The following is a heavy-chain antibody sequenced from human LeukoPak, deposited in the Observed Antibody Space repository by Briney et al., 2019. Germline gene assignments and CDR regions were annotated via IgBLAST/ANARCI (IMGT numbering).Heavy chain of an antibody. J-gene: IGHJ4*02. CDR3: ASGTSHFDY. CDR1: GGSISSYY. CDR2: IYYSGST. D-gene: IGHD1-7*01. V-gene: IGHV4-59*04. Sequence: SETLSLTCTVSGGSISSYYGSWIRQPPGKRLEWIGYIYYSGSTYYNPSLKSRVTISVDTSKNQFSLKLSSVTAADTAVYYCASGTSHFDYWGQGTLVTVSS.